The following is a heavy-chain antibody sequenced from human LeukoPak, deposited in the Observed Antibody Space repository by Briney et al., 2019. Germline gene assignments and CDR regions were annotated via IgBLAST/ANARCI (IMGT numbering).Heavy chain of an antibody. J-gene: IGHJ4*02. Sequence: ASVKVSCKASGYTFTGHYIHWVRQAPGQGLEWMGWISAYNGNTNYAQKFQGRVTMTEDTSTDTAYMELSSLRSEDTAVYYCATARYSSGWYYFDYWGQGTLVTVSS. V-gene: IGHV1-18*04. CDR1: GYTFTGHY. CDR2: ISAYNGNT. D-gene: IGHD6-19*01. CDR3: ATARYSSGWYYFDY.